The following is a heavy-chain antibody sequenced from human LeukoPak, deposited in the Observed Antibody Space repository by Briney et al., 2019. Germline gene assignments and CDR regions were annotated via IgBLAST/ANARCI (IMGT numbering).Heavy chain of an antibody. CDR3: ARVDGDNNDY. D-gene: IGHD4-17*01. V-gene: IGHV1-18*04. CDR2: ISAYNGNT. CDR1: GYTFTRYY. J-gene: IGHJ4*02. Sequence: ASVKVSCKASGYTFTRYYMHWMRQAPGQGLEWMGWISAYNGNTNYAQILQGRVTMTTDTSTTTAYMELRSLRSDDTAVYYCARVDGDNNDYWGQGTLVTVSS.